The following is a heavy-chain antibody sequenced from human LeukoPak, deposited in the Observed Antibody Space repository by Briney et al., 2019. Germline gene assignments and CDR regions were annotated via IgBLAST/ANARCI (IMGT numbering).Heavy chain of an antibody. J-gene: IGHJ4*02. CDR1: GYSFTSYW. V-gene: IGHV5-51*01. CDR2: IYPGDSDT. Sequence: GESLQISCKGSGYSFTSYWIGWVRQMPGKGLEWMGIIYPGDSDTRYSPSFQGQVTISADKSISTAYLQWSSLKASDTAMYYCASSYDSSGYSLTTFDYWGQGTLVTVSS. CDR3: ASSYDSSGYSLTTFDY. D-gene: IGHD3-22*01.